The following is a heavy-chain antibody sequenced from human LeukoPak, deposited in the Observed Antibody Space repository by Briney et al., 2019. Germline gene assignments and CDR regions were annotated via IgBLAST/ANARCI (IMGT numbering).Heavy chain of an antibody. CDR3: ARQGLGIAAALFDP. V-gene: IGHV4-38-2*01. J-gene: IGHJ5*02. D-gene: IGHD6-13*01. CDR2: IYHSGST. CDR1: GYSISSGYY. Sequence: SETLSLTCAVSGYSISSGYYWGWIRQPPGKGLEWIGSIYHSGSTYYNPSLKSRVTISVDTSKNQFSLKLSSVTAADTAVYYCARQGLGIAAALFDPWGQGTLVTVTS.